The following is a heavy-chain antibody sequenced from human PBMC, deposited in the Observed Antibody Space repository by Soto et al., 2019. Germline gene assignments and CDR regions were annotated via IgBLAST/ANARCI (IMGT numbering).Heavy chain of an antibody. Sequence: SETLSLTCTVSGGSISSGGYYWSWIRQHPGKGLEWIGYIYYSGSTYYNPSLKSRVTISVDTSKNQFSLKLSSVTAADTAVYYCAKSSITIFGVVHFAYMDVWGKGTTVTVSS. J-gene: IGHJ6*03. CDR3: AKSSITIFGVVHFAYMDV. CDR2: IYYSGST. V-gene: IGHV4-31*03. CDR1: GGSISSGGYY. D-gene: IGHD3-3*01.